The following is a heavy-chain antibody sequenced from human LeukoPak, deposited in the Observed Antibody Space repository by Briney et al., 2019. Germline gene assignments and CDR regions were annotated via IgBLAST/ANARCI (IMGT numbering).Heavy chain of an antibody. D-gene: IGHD6-19*01. CDR3: ARGARGFQWLSYYFDC. Sequence: PGGSLRLSCEASGFTLSSDHMYWVRQAPGKGLECVSIIFSSGNTYHADSVKGRFTISRDTSKNTVFLQMNNLRADDTAVYYCARGARGFQWLSYYFDCWGQGTLATVSS. CDR2: IFSSGNT. V-gene: IGHV3-53*01. CDR1: GFTLSSDH. J-gene: IGHJ4*02.